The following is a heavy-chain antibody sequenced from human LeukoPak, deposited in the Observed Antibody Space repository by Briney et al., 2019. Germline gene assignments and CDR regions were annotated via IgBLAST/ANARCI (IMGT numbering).Heavy chain of an antibody. J-gene: IGHJ4*02. Sequence: GGSLRLSCAASGFTFSSCEMNWVRQAPGKGLEWVSYISTTGNTRYYADSVKGRFTISRDNAKNSLYLQMNSLRAEDTAVYYCARDLGIAAAGTNYWGQGTLVTVSS. CDR1: GFTFSSCE. D-gene: IGHD6-13*01. CDR3: ARDLGIAAAGTNY. CDR2: ISTTGNTR. V-gene: IGHV3-48*03.